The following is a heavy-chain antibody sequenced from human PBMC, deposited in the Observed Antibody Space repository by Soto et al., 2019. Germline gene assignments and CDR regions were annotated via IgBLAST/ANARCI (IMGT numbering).Heavy chain of an antibody. J-gene: IGHJ6*03. Sequence: SETLSLTCAVYGGSFSGYYWSWIRQPPGKGLEWIGEINHSGSTNYNPSLKSRVTISVDTSKNQFSLKLSSVTAADTAVYYCARGSRILTGYYISYYYYYMDVCGKGTTVTVSS. CDR1: GGSFSGYY. CDR3: ARGSRILTGYYISYYYYYMDV. V-gene: IGHV4-34*01. D-gene: IGHD3-9*01. CDR2: INHSGST.